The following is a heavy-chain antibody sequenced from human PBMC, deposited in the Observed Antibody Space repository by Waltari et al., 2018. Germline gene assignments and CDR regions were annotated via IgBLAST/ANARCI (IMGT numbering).Heavy chain of an antibody. Sequence: QVQLQESGPGLVKPSETLSLTCTVSGGSVSSGSYYWSWIRQPPGKGLEWIGYIYYSGSTNYNPSLKSRVTISVDTSKNQFSLKLSSVTAADTAVYYCARDRGDAFGVAHYYYYGMDVWGQGTTVTVSS. D-gene: IGHD3-3*01. CDR3: ARDRGDAFGVAHYYYYGMDV. J-gene: IGHJ6*02. CDR2: IYYSGST. CDR1: GGSVSSGSYY. V-gene: IGHV4-61*01.